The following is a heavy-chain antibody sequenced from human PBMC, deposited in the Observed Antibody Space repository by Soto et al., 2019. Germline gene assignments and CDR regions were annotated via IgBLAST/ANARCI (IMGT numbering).Heavy chain of an antibody. CDR1: GFTFSDYG. D-gene: IGHD6-19*01. CDR3: VRDQQWLLPVPLNFDY. V-gene: IGHV1-18*01. Sequence: ASVKVSCKASGFTFSDYGFSWVRQAPGRGLEWMGWISAFNGETNYTQKSEGRVAMTTDAATTTAYMELRSLTVNDTAVYYCVRDQQWLLPVPLNFDYWGQGTVVTVSS. J-gene: IGHJ4*02. CDR2: ISAFNGET.